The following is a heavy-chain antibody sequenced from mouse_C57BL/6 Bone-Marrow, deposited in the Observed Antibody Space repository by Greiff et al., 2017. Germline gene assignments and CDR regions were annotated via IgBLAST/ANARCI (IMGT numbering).Heavy chain of an antibody. V-gene: IGHV1-42*01. CDR2: INPSTGGT. J-gene: IGHJ1*03. CDR1: GYSFTGYY. CDR3: ARASSSYWYFDV. D-gene: IGHD1-1*01. Sequence: EVQLQESGPELVKPGASVKISCKASGYSFTGYYMNWVKQSPEKSLEWIGEINPSTGGTTYNQKFKAKATLTVDKSSSTAYMQLKSLTSEDSAVYYCARASSSYWYFDVWGTGTTVTVSS.